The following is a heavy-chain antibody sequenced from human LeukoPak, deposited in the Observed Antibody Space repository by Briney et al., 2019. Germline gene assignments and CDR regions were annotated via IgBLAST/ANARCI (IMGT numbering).Heavy chain of an antibody. CDR2: VHISGST. D-gene: IGHD3-22*01. V-gene: IGHV4-4*07. CDR3: ARDDSSRDGSGGYHD. J-gene: IGHJ4*02. Sequence: SETLSLTCTVSGDSINSYHWSWIRQAAGKGLQWIGRVHISGSTNYNPSLRSRVAISMDKSKKQFSLKLNSVTAADTAVYYCARDDSSRDGSGGYHDWGQGTLVTVSS. CDR1: GDSINSYH.